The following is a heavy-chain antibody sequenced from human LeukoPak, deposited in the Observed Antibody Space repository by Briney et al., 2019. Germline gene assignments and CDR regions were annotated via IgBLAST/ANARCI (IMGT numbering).Heavy chain of an antibody. CDR1: GFTFSSYA. D-gene: IGHD2-21*02. CDR3: AKEFAKRYCGGDCFPRGFDP. J-gene: IGHJ5*02. V-gene: IGHV3-23*01. Sequence: GGSLRLSCAASGFTFSSYAMSWARQAPGKGLEWVSAISGSGGSTYYADSVKGRFTISRDNSKNTLYLQMNSLRAEDTAVYYYAKEFAKRYCGGDCFPRGFDPWGQGTLVTVSS. CDR2: ISGSGGST.